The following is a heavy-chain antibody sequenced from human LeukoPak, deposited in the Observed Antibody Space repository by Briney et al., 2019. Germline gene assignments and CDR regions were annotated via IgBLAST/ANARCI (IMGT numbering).Heavy chain of an antibody. Sequence: PSETLSLTCAVSGYSISSSNWWGWIRQPPGKGLEWIGYISYSGSIYYNPSLKSRVTISVDTSKNQFSLKLSSVTAADTAVYYCARVSGRFTWYFDLWGRGTLVTVSS. CDR1: GYSISSSNW. CDR3: ARVSGRFTWYFDL. V-gene: IGHV4-28*05. J-gene: IGHJ2*01. CDR2: ISYSGSI.